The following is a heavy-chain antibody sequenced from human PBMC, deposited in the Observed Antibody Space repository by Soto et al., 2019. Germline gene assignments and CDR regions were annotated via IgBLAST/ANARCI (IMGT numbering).Heavy chain of an antibody. V-gene: IGHV4-31*03. D-gene: IGHD4-4*01. Sequence: SETLSLTCTVSGGSISNGGYYWSWIRQHPGKGLEWIGYIYYSGSTYYNPSLKSRVTISVDTSKNQFSLKLSSVTAADTAVYYCARDSHSNYGMDVWGQGTTVTVSS. CDR2: IYYSGST. CDR1: GGSISNGGYY. J-gene: IGHJ6*02. CDR3: ARDSHSNYGMDV.